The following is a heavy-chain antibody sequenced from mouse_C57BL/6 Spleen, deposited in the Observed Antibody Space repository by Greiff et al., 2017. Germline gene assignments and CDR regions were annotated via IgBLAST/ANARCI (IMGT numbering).Heavy chain of an antibody. J-gene: IGHJ1*03. CDR3: ARSYGSSPLWYFDV. Sequence: QVQLQQPGAELVRPGSSVKLSCQASGYTFTSYWMHWVKQRPIQGLEWIGNIDPSDSETHYNQKFKDKATLTVDKSSSTAYMQLSSLTSEDSAVYYCARSYGSSPLWYFDVWGTGTTGTVSS. D-gene: IGHD1-1*01. CDR2: IDPSDSET. V-gene: IGHV1-52*01. CDR1: GYTFTSYW.